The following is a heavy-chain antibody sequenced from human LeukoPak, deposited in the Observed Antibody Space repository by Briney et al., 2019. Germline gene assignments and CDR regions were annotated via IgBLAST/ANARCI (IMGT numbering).Heavy chain of an antibody. CDR2: ISASGGDI. CDR3: AKDRGVGVYGDFDF. Sequence: PGGSLRLSCAASRFTFSSSAMSWVRQAPGKGLEWVSGISASGGDIFYADSVKGRFTISRDNSKNALYLQMNSLRADDTAIYYCAKDRGVGVYGDFDFRGQGTLVTVSS. V-gene: IGHV3-23*01. J-gene: IGHJ4*02. CDR1: RFTFSSSA. D-gene: IGHD4-17*01.